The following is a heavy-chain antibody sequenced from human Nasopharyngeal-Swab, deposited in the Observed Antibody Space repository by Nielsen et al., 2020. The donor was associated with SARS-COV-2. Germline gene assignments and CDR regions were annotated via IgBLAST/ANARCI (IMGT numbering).Heavy chain of an antibody. D-gene: IGHD2-15*01. CDR1: GFTCSDYY. CDR3: AREVVPSI. J-gene: IGHJ4*02. V-gene: IGHV3-11*01. Sequence: GGSLRLSCAASGFTCSDYYMGWIRQAPGKGLEWISYITSSGSTIFYTDSVKGRFTISRDNAKNSLYLQMNSLRADDTAVYYCAREVVPSIWGQGTLVTVSS. CDR2: ITSSGSTI.